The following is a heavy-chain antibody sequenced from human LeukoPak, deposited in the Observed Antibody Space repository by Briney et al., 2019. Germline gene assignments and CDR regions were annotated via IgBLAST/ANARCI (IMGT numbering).Heavy chain of an antibody. Sequence: GASVKVSCKASGYTFTGYYMHWVRQAPGQGLEWMGWINPNSGGTNYAQKFQGRVTMTRDTSISTAYMELSRLRSEDTAVYYCARAEMATIPYYYGMDVWGQGTTVTVSS. J-gene: IGHJ6*02. CDR1: GYTFTGYY. CDR2: INPNSGGT. D-gene: IGHD5-24*01. CDR3: ARAEMATIPYYYGMDV. V-gene: IGHV1-2*02.